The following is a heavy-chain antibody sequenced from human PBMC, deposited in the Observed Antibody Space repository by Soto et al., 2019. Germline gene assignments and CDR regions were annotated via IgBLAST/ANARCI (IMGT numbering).Heavy chain of an antibody. CDR2: ISYDGSNK. D-gene: IGHD2-15*01. CDR1: GFTFSSYA. Sequence: GGSLRLSCAASGFTFSSYAMHWVRQAPGKGLEWVAVISYDGSNKYYADSVKGRFTISRDNSKNTLYLQMNSLRAEDTAVYYCARDLRFVVSYFDYWGQGTLVTVSS. J-gene: IGHJ4*02. V-gene: IGHV3-30-3*01. CDR3: ARDLRFVVSYFDY.